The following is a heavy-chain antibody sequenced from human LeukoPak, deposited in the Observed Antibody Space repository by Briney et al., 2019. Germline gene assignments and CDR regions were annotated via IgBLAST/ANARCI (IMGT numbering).Heavy chain of an antibody. Sequence: ASVKVSCKASGGTFSSYAISWVRQAPGQGLEWMGGIIPIFGTANYAQKFQGRVTITADKSTSTAYMELSSLRSDDTAVYYCARELVVVPAASGEYYYYGMDVWGQGTTVTVSS. CDR1: GGTFSSYA. V-gene: IGHV1-69*06. CDR3: ARELVVVPAASGEYYYYGMDV. J-gene: IGHJ6*02. D-gene: IGHD2-2*01. CDR2: IIPIFGTA.